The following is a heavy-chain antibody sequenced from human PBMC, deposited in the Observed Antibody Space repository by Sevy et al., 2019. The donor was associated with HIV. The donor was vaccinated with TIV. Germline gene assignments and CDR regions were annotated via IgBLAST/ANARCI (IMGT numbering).Heavy chain of an antibody. D-gene: IGHD6-6*01. CDR1: GGSVSSGSYY. CDR2: IYYSGST. J-gene: IGHJ4*02. CDR3: ARERYSSSSGVYFDY. Sequence: SETLSLTCTVSGGSVSSGSYYWSWIRQPPGKGLKWIGYIYYSGSTNYNPSLKSRVTISVDTSKNQFSLKLSSVTAADTAVYYCARERYSSSSGVYFDYWGQGTLVTVSS. V-gene: IGHV4-61*01.